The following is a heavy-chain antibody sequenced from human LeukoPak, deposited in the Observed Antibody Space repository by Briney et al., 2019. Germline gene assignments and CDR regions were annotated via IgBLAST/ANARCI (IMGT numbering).Heavy chain of an antibody. J-gene: IGHJ4*02. CDR2: VGIDSGNT. CDR3: ARDTKYAFDN. CDR1: GFIFGDYS. D-gene: IGHD2-2*01. Sequence: GGPLRLSCVASGFIFGDYSMNWVRQAPGRGLEWISYVGIDSGNTMYADSVKGRFTISGDKAKNSLYLQMNGLRVEDTAVYYCARDTKYAFDNWGPGTLVTVSS. V-gene: IGHV3-48*01.